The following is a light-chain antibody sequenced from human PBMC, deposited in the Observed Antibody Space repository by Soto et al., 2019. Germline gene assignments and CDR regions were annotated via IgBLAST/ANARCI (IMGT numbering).Light chain of an antibody. CDR1: QSVSSSY. CDR3: HQYGSSPLT. V-gene: IGKV3-20*01. J-gene: IGKJ4*01. Sequence: PGKSVNLGCSASQSVSSSYLAWYQQKPGQAPRLLIYGASSRATGIPDRFSGSGSGTDFTLTISRLEPEDFALYYCHQYGSSPLTFGGGTKVDIK. CDR2: GAS.